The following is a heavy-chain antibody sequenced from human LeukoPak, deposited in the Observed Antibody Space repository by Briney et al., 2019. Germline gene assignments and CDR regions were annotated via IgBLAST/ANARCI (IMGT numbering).Heavy chain of an antibody. D-gene: IGHD3-22*01. J-gene: IGHJ4*02. V-gene: IGHV1-69*13. CDR3: ARGDYYDRRLDY. Sequence: SVKVSCKASGGTFSSYAISWVRQAPGQGLEWMGGIIPIFGTANYAQKFQGGVTITADESTSTAYMELSSLRSEDTAVYYCARGDYYDRRLDYWGQGTLVTVSS. CDR1: GGTFSSYA. CDR2: IIPIFGTA.